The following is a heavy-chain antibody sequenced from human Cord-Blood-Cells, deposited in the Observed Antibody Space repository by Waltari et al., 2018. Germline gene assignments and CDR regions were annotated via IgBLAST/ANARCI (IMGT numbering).Heavy chain of an antibody. J-gene: IGHJ5*02. CDR3: ARLACSSTSCYTGWFDP. Sequence: QVQLVQSGAEVKKPGASVKVSCKASGYTFTGYYLHGVRPAPGQGLEWMGWINPNSGGTNYAQKFQGRVTMTRDTSISTAYMELSRLRSDDTAVYYCARLACSSTSCYTGWFDPWGQGTLVTVSS. D-gene: IGHD2-2*02. CDR2: INPNSGGT. CDR1: GYTFTGYY. V-gene: IGHV1-2*02.